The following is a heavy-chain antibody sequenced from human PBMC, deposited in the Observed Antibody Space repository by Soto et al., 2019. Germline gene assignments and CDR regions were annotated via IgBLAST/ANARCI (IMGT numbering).Heavy chain of an antibody. CDR3: AKRRGAGGHFDY. CDR1: GFTFSSYA. V-gene: IGHV3-23*01. CDR2: VSIGGST. J-gene: IGHJ4*02. Sequence: GGSLRLSCAASGFTFSSYAMGWVRQGPGKGLEWVAVVSIGGSTHYADSVRGRFTISRDNSKNTLSLQMNSLTAEDTAVYFCAKRRGAGGHFDYWGQGSMVTV. D-gene: IGHD2-15*01.